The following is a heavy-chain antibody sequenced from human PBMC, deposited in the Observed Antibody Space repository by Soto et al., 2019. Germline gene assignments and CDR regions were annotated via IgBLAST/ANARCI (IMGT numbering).Heavy chain of an antibody. CDR1: GFTFSSYA. CDR3: ARGPHIVVVTAIDGAPGTWFDP. D-gene: IGHD2-21*02. CDR2: ISYDGSNK. V-gene: IGHV3-30-3*01. Sequence: PGGSLRLSCAASGFTFSSYAMHWVRQAPGKGLEGVAFISYDGSNKYYADSVKGRFTISRDNSKNTLYLQMNSLRAEDTAVYYCARGPHIVVVTAIDGAPGTWFDPWGQGTLVTVSS. J-gene: IGHJ5*02.